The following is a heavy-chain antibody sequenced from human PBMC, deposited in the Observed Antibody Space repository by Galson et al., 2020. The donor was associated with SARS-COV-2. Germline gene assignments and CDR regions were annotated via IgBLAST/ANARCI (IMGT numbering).Heavy chain of an antibody. D-gene: IGHD4-17*01. V-gene: IGHV1-24*01. CDR2: CDPEEGET. CDR1: GDTLSELS. CDR3: ATAASHGDFAYFDY. J-gene: IGHJ4*02. Sequence: ASVKVSCKVSGDTLSELSMEGVRQAPGKGREWMGGCDPEEGETIYAQRFQGRVTLTEDTSTDTAYMELSSLISEDTAVYYCATAASHGDFAYFDYWGQGTLVTVSS.